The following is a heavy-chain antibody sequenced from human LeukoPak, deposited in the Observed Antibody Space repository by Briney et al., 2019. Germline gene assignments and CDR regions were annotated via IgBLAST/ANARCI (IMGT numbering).Heavy chain of an antibody. Sequence: GASVKVSCKASGGTFSSYAISWVRQAPGQGLEWMGGIIPIFGTANYAQKFQGRVTITADESTSTAYMELSSLRSEDTAVYYCARTNYDSSGLIYYYYGMDVWGQGTTVTVSS. CDR2: IIPIFGTA. CDR3: ARTNYDSSGLIYYYYGMDV. V-gene: IGHV1-69*13. CDR1: GGTFSSYA. J-gene: IGHJ6*02. D-gene: IGHD3-22*01.